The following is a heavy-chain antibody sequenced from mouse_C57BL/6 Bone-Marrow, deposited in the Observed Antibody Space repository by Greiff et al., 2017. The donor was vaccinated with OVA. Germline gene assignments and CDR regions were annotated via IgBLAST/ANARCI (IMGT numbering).Heavy chain of an antibody. J-gene: IGHJ3*01. CDR2: IYPRSGNT. Sequence: VKLVESGAELARPGASVKLSCKASGYTFTSYGISWVKQRTGQGLEWIGEIYPRSGNTYYNEKFKGEATLTADKSSSTAYMELRSLTSEDSAVYFCARGLWLSWFAYWGQGTLVTVSA. V-gene: IGHV1-81*01. D-gene: IGHD2-2*01. CDR1: GYTFTSYG. CDR3: ARGLWLSWFAY.